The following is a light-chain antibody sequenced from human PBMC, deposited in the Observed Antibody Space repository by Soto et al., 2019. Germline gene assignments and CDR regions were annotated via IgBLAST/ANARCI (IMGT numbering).Light chain of an antibody. V-gene: IGLV2-23*01. Sequence: SALTQPASVSGSPGQSITISCTGTSSDVAIYNLVSWYQQHPGKAPKLMIYEGSKRPSGVSNRFSGSKSGNTASLTISGLQADDEADYYCCLYGGMVFGGGTKVTVL. J-gene: IGLJ2*01. CDR2: EGS. CDR1: SSDVAIYNL. CDR3: CLYGGMV.